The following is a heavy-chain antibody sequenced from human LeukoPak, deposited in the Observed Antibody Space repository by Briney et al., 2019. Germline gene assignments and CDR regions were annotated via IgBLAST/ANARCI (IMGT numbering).Heavy chain of an antibody. J-gene: IGHJ4*02. CDR3: VRESSYGSGSYDY. CDR1: GGSISPF. V-gene: IGHV4-59*12. D-gene: IGHD3-10*01. Sequence: PSETLSLTCTVSGGSISPFWNWIRQPPGKGLEWIGYIYYTGGTSYSPSLNSRATISVDTSKNQISLKLNSVTAADTAVYYCVRESSYGSGSYDYWGQGTLVTVSS. CDR2: IYYTGGT.